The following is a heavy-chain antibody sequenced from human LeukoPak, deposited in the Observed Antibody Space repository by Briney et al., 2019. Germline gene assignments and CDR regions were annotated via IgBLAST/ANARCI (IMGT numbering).Heavy chain of an antibody. D-gene: IGHD6-19*01. J-gene: IGHJ6*02. V-gene: IGHV3-30-3*01. CDR3: AREGRSDLYSSGWYHPDYYYYYGMDV. CDR2: ISYDGSNK. Sequence: PGGSLRLSCAASGFTFSSYAMHWVRQAPGKGLEWVAVISYDGSNKYYADSVKGRFTISRDNSKNTLYLQMNSLRAEDTAVYYCAREGRSDLYSSGWYHPDYYYYYGMDVWGQGTTVAVSS. CDR1: GFTFSSYA.